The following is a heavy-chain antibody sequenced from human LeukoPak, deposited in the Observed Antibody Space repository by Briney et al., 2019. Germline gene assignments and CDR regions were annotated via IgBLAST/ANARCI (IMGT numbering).Heavy chain of an antibody. CDR2: MYYSGST. D-gene: IGHD6-13*01. CDR1: GGSIRNYY. CDR3: ARDGSSWYGWFDP. V-gene: IGHV4-59*01. J-gene: IGHJ5*02. Sequence: SETLSFTCTVSGGSIRNYYWSWIRQPPGKGLEWIGYMYYSGSTNYNPSLKSRVTISVDTSKNQFSLKLSSVTAADTAVYYCARDGSSWYGWFDPWGQGTLVTVSS.